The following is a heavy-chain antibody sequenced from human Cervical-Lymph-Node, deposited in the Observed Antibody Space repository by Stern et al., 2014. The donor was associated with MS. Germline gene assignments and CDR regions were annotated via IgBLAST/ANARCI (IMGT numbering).Heavy chain of an antibody. V-gene: IGHV4-59*01. CDR2: IYYRGST. J-gene: IGHJ4*02. D-gene: IGHD2-21*02. CDR3: ARVDVTAPPRFDY. CDR1: GGSISSYY. Sequence: VQLEESGPGLVKPSETLSLTCTVSGGSISSYYWSWIRQPPGKGLEWIGYIYYRGSTNYNPSLKMRVTITVDTSKNQFSLRLSAGAAADAAVYYGARVDVTAPPRFDYWGQGTLVTVSS.